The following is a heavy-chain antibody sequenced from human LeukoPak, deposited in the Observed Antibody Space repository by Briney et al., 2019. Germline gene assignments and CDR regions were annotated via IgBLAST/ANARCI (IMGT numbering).Heavy chain of an antibody. V-gene: IGHV4-30-2*01. CDR1: GGSISSGGYY. CDR3: AREGPYSGY. Sequence: PSETLSLTCTVSGGSISSGGYYWSWIRQPPGKGLEWIGYIYHSGSTYYNPSLKSRVTISVDRSKNQFSLKLSSVTAADTAVYYCAREGPYSGYWGQGTLVTVSS. CDR2: IYHSGST. J-gene: IGHJ4*02. D-gene: IGHD2-21*01.